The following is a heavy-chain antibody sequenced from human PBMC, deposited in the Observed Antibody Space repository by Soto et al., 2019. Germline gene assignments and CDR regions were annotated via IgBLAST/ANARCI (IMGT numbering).Heavy chain of an antibody. CDR3: ARAKGDYGEIYYYYYYMDV. CDR1: GGSISSGGYY. V-gene: IGHV4-31*03. Sequence: QVQLQESGPGLVKPSQTLSLTCTVSGGSISSGGYYWSWIRQHPGKGLEWIGYIYYSGSTYYNPSLKSRVTISVDTSKNQFSLKLSSVTAADTAVYYCARAKGDYGEIYYYYYYMDVWGKGTTVTVSS. J-gene: IGHJ6*03. CDR2: IYYSGST. D-gene: IGHD4-17*01.